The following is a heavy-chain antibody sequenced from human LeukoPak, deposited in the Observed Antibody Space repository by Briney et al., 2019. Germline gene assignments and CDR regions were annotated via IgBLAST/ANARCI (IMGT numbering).Heavy chain of an antibody. CDR1: DGSMSPYY. J-gene: IGHJ6*03. CDR3: ARGGYYYLDV. CDR2: IFYNGNT. V-gene: IGHV4-59*01. Sequence: SETLSLTCTVSDGSMSPYYWSWIRQSPGKGLEWIAYIFYNGNTKYNPSLWSRVTISIDTSRNQFFLNLNSVTAADTAVYYCARGGYYYLDVWGKGTTVTVSS.